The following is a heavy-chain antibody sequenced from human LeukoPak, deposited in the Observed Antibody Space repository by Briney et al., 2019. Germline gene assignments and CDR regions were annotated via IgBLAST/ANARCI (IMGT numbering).Heavy chain of an antibody. V-gene: IGHV1-69*04. CDR2: IIPILGIA. J-gene: IGHJ3*02. Sequence: SVKVSCKASGGTFSSYAISWVRLAPGQGLEWMGRIIPILGIANDAQKFQGGVTMTADKSTSTAYMELSSLRSEDTAVYYCARTPGVEMATPWAFDIWGQGTMVTVSS. CDR3: ARTPGVEMATPWAFDI. CDR1: GGTFSSYA. D-gene: IGHD5-24*01.